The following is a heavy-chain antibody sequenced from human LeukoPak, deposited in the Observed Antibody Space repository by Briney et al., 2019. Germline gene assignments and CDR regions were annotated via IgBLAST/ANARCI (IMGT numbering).Heavy chain of an antibody. CDR1: GYTFTNYG. V-gene: IGHV1-18*01. CDR3: ARGKGVVPAAILAFDY. D-gene: IGHD2-2*01. Sequence: ASVKVSCKASGYTFTNYGINWVRQAPGQGLEWMGWISAYNGNTNYAQKLQGRVTMTTDTSTSTAYMELRSLRSDDTAVYYCARGKGVVPAAILAFDYWGQGTLVTVSS. CDR2: ISAYNGNT. J-gene: IGHJ4*02.